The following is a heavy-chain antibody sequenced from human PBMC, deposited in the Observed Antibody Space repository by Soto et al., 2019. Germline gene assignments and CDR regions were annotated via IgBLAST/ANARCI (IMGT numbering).Heavy chain of an antibody. J-gene: IGHJ4*01. CDR2: MYYSGST. Sequence: PWETLSLTCTVSGDSINSRGYYWAWIRQPPGKGLEWIGSMYYSGSTDYNPSLKSRVTISVDTSRIHFSLKLSSVTAADTAVYFCASLTESCSGESCRLDFWGDRTLVVVS. V-gene: IGHV4-39*01. CDR3: ASLTESCSGESCRLDF. D-gene: IGHD2-15*01. CDR1: GDSINSRGYY.